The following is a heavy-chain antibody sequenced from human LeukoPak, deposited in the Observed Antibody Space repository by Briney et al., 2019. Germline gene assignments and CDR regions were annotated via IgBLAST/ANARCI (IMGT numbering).Heavy chain of an antibody. V-gene: IGHV3-11*01. CDR3: ARCVGQLQEYYQH. D-gene: IGHD2-2*01. Sequence: GGSLRLSCAASGFTFSDYYMSWIRQAPGKGLEWVSYISSSGSTIYYADSVKGRFTISRDNAKNSLYLQMNSLRAEETAVYYCARCVGQLQEYYQHWGQGTLVTVSS. J-gene: IGHJ1*01. CDR1: GFTFSDYY. CDR2: ISSSGSTI.